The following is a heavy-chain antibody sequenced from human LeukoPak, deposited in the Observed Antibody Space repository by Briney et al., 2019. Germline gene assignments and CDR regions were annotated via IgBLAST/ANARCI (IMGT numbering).Heavy chain of an antibody. CDR1: GFTFSSYA. CDR3: AKANYSNYVGWFDP. CDR2: ISGSGGST. Sequence: GGSLRLSCAASGFTFSSYAMSWIRQAPGKGLEWVSAISGSGGSTYYADSVKGRFTISRDNSKNTPYLQMNSLRAEDTAVYYCAKANYSNYVGWFDPWGQGTLVTVSS. J-gene: IGHJ5*02. D-gene: IGHD4-4*01. V-gene: IGHV3-23*01.